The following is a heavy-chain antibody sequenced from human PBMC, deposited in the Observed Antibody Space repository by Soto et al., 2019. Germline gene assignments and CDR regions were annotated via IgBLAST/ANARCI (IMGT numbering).Heavy chain of an antibody. J-gene: IGHJ5*02. V-gene: IGHV4-34*01. Sequence: SETLSLTCAVYGGSFSGYYWSWIRQPPGKGLEWIGEINHSGSTNYNPSLKSRVTISVDTSKNQFSLKLSSVTAADTAVYYCARRRYSGYDTTLFDPWGQGTLVTVS. CDR1: GGSFSGYY. CDR3: ARRRYSGYDTTLFDP. D-gene: IGHD5-12*01. CDR2: INHSGST.